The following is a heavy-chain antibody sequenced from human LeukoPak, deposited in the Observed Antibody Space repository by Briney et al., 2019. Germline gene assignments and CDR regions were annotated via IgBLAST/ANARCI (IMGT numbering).Heavy chain of an antibody. J-gene: IGHJ5*02. Sequence: ASVKVSCKASGYTLTDYYMHWVRQAPGQGLEWMGRINPNSGGTNYAQKFQGRVTMTRDTSISTAYMELSRLRSDDTAVYYCARDPDYDFWSGYYTGSTNWFDPWGQGTLVTVSS. D-gene: IGHD3-3*01. CDR3: ARDPDYDFWSGYYTGSTNWFDP. CDR1: GYTLTDYY. V-gene: IGHV1-2*06. CDR2: INPNSGGT.